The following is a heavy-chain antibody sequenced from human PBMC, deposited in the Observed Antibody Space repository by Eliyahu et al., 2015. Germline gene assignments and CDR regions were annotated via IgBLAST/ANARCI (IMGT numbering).Heavy chain of an antibody. Sequence: QVQLQQWGAGLLKPSETLSLTCAVYGXSFSGYXXXWXRQPPGKGLEWIGEINHSGSTNXNPSLKSRVTISVDTSKNQFSLKLSSVTAADTAVYYCARGPRGGSGSYSPYYYYYGMDVWGQGTTVTVSS. V-gene: IGHV4-34*01. CDR2: INHSGST. CDR3: ARGPRGGSGSYSPYYYYYGMDV. J-gene: IGHJ6*02. D-gene: IGHD3-10*01. CDR1: GXSFSGYX.